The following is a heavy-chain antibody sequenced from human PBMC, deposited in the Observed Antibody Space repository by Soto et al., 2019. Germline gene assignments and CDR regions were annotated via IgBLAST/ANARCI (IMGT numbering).Heavy chain of an antibody. V-gene: IGHV4-39*01. D-gene: IGHD1-20*01. Sequence: SETLSLTCTVSSGSISVTDVFWGWVRQPPGKGLEWIGNVDYSGTAYFSPSLATRFTFHVDTSKNQFSLTLYSVTAADTAVYYCARITGRHLDYWGQGILVTVSS. CDR3: ARITGRHLDY. CDR1: SGSISVTDVF. CDR2: VDYSGTA. J-gene: IGHJ4*02.